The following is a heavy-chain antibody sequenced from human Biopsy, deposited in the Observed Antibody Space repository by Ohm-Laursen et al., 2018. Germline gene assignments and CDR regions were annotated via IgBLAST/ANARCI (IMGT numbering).Heavy chain of an antibody. CDR1: GDSVSNIDAA. CDR3: ARETPTGIPFNWLDP. D-gene: IGHD1-1*01. V-gene: IGHV6-1*01. Sequence: SDTLSLTCAISGDSVSNIDAAWNWIRQSPSRGLELLGRTYYRTKGYSDSAVSVKSRITISVDTSKNQFSLHLKSVSPDDTAVYYCARETPTGIPFNWLDPWGQGTLVIVST. J-gene: IGHJ5*02. CDR2: TYYRTKGYS.